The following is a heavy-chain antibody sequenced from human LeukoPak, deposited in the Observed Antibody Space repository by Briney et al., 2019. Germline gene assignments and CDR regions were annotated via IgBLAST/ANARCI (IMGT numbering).Heavy chain of an antibody. CDR3: ARGSGYSSSWSY. Sequence: SETLSLTCTVSGGSINNYYWNWIRQPPGKGLEWIGYIYYSGSASYNPSLKSRVTISVDTSKSQFSLRLSSVTAVDTAVYYCARGSGYSSSWSYWGQGTLVTVSS. D-gene: IGHD6-13*01. CDR2: IYYSGSA. J-gene: IGHJ4*02. CDR1: GGSINNYY. V-gene: IGHV4-59*01.